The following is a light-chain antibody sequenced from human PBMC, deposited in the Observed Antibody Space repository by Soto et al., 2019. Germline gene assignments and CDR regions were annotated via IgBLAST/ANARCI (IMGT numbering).Light chain of an antibody. J-gene: IGLJ3*02. CDR3: SSSAGIYHYLV. CDR2: EVN. V-gene: IGLV2-8*01. CDR1: SSDIGGYNS. Sequence: QSALTQPPSASGSPGQSVTISCTGTSSDIGGYNSVSWYQQHPGKAPRLMIYEVNKRPSGVPDRFSGSKSGHTASLTVSGLQTEDEAFYYCSSSAGIYHYLVFGGGTKVTVL.